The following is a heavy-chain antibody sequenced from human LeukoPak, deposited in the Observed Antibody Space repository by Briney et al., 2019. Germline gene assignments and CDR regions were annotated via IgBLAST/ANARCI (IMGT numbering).Heavy chain of an antibody. CDR2: ISSSSSYI. J-gene: IGHJ3*02. CDR1: GFTFSSYS. CDR3: ARGYCSSTSCPGGAFDI. V-gene: IGHV3-21*05. D-gene: IGHD2-2*01. Sequence: GGSLRLSCAASGFTFSSYSMNWVRQAPGKGLEWVSYISSSSSYIYYADSVKGRFTISRDNAKNSLYLQMNSLRAEDTAVYYCARGYCSSTSCPGGAFDIWGQGTMVTVSS.